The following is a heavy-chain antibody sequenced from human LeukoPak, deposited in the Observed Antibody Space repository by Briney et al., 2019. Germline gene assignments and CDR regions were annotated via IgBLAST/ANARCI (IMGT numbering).Heavy chain of an antibody. CDR2: IYWNDDK. J-gene: IGHJ5*02. CDR1: GFSLSTSGVG. V-gene: IGHV2-5*01. CDR3: AHSRSQCSGGSCYFDWFDP. D-gene: IGHD2-15*01. Sequence: ESGPTLAKPTQTLTLTCTFSGFSLSTSGVGVGWSRQPPGKALEWLALIYWNDDKRYSPSLKSRLTITKDTSKNQVVLTMTNMDPVDTATYYCAHSRSQCSGGSCYFDWFDPWGQGTLVTVSS.